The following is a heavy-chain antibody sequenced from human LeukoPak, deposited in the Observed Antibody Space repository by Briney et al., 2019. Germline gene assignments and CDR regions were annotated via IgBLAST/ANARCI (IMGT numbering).Heavy chain of an antibody. CDR1: EVTVTSNY. CDR2: IHPGGDI. D-gene: IGHD3-22*01. CDR3: VRGPRYYDDSGFHYGVFDI. V-gene: IGHV3-53*01. Sequence: GGSLGLSCAASEVTVTSNYMSWVRQAPGKGLQWVSVIHPGGDIYYSDSVKGRFIISGDNSKNTLSLQMNSLTADDTAVYYCVRGPRYYDDSGFHYGVFDIWGQGTVVTVSS. J-gene: IGHJ3*02.